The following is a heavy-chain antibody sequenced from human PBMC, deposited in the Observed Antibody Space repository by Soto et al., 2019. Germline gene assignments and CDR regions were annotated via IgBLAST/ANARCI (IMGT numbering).Heavy chain of an antibody. V-gene: IGHV4-39*01. J-gene: IGHJ6*03. Sequence: SETLSLTCSVSGGSISRSGYLWGWIRQPPGMALEWTGSIHYDGTTYYKSSLNSRVTISLDTSINQFSLRLSSVTATDTAVYYCASLPMVYYYYYYMDVWGKGTTVTVSS. CDR1: GGSISRSGYL. D-gene: IGHD3-10*01. CDR3: ASLPMVYYYYYYMDV. CDR2: IHYDGTT.